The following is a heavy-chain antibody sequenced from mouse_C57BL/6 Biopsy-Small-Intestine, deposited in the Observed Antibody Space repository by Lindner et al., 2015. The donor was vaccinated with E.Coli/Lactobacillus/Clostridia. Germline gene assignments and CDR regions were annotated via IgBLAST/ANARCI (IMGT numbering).Heavy chain of an antibody. V-gene: IGHV2-9*01. D-gene: IGHD1-1*01. Sequence: VQLQESGPGXVAPSQSLSITCTVSGFSLTSVWCKLGSPASRKGVWSGLGVIWGGGSTNYNSALMSRLSISKDNSKSQVFLKMNSLQTDDTAMYYCAKQSYYGLMDYWGQGTSVTVSS. J-gene: IGHJ4*01. CDR1: GFSLTSVW. CDR2: IWGGGST. CDR3: AKQSYYGLMDY.